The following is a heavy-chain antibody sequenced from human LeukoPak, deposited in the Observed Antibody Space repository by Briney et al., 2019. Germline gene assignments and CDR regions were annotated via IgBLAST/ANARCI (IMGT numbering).Heavy chain of an antibody. D-gene: IGHD3-22*01. V-gene: IGHV4-39*07. Sequence: SETLSLTCTVSGGSISSSSYYWGWIRQPPGKGLEWIGSIYYSGSTNYNPSLKSRVTISVDTSKNQFSLKLSSVTAADTAVYYCARASSKYYYDSSGLGPFDYWGQGTLVTVSS. CDR2: IYYSGST. CDR3: ARASSKYYYDSSGLGPFDY. J-gene: IGHJ4*02. CDR1: GGSISSSSYY.